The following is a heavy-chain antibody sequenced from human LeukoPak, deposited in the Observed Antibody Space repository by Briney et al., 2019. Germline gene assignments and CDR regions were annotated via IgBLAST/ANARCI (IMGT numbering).Heavy chain of an antibody. CDR2: INPNSGGT. J-gene: IGHJ4*02. CDR3: ARVPYSSSWFLFDY. V-gene: IGHV1-2*02. D-gene: IGHD6-13*01. CDR1: GYTFTGYY. Sequence: HRASVKVSCKASGYTFTGYYMHWVRQAPGQGLEWMGWINPNSGGTNYAQKFQGRVTMTRDTSISTAYMELSRLRSDDTAVYYCARVPYSSSWFLFDYWGQGTLVTVSS.